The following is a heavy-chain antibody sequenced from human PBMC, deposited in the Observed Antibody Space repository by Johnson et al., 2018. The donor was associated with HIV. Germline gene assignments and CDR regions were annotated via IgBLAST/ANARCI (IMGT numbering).Heavy chain of an antibody. J-gene: IGHJ3*02. CDR1: GFTFSDNY. Sequence: QVQLVESGGGLVKPGGSLRLSCAASGFTFSDNYMSWIRQAPGKGLEWVSYISNNGITIYYADSVKGRFTISRDNAKNSLYLQMNSLRAEDTALYYCARVRTIFGVVPSLLGAFDIWGQGTMVTVSS. V-gene: IGHV3-11*01. CDR2: ISNNGITI. D-gene: IGHD3-3*01. CDR3: ARVRTIFGVVPSLLGAFDI.